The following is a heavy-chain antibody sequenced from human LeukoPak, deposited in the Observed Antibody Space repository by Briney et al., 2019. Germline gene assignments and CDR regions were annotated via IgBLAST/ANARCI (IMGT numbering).Heavy chain of an antibody. D-gene: IGHD1-20*01. V-gene: IGHV3-30*04. J-gene: IGHJ6*02. CDR2: ISYDGSNK. CDR1: GFTFSSYA. Sequence: GGSLRLSCAASGFTFSSYAMHWVRQAPGKGLEWVAVISYDGSNKYYADSVKGRFTISRDNSKNTLYLQMNSLRAEDTAVYYCARDGGNPHNYNYYYYCMDVWGQGTTVTVSS. CDR3: ARDGGNPHNYNYYYYCMDV.